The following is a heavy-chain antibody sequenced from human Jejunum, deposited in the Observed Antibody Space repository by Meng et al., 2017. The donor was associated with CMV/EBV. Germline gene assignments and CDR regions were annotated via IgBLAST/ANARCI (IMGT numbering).Heavy chain of an antibody. D-gene: IGHD2-8*01. CDR2: INTNTGNP. CDR1: GYTFTAYA. V-gene: IGHV7-4-1*02. J-gene: IGHJ4*02. CDR3: ARYGLVLGKFDY. Sequence: SCKASGYTFTAYAIHWMRQAPGQGPEWMGWINTNTGNPTYARGFTGRFVFSLDTSVSTAYVEISGLKAEDTAVYYCARYGLVLGKFDYWGQGTLVTVSS.